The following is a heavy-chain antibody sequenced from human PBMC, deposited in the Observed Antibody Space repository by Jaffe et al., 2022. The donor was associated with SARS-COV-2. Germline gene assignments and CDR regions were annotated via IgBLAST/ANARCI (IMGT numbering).Heavy chain of an antibody. D-gene: IGHD3-10*01. Sequence: DVQLVESGGGLAQPGGSLRLSCAASGFTFSSHWMYWVRQVPGKGLVWVSRIKGDGSFTTYADSVQGRFTISRDNAKNTLYLQMNSLRAEDAAVYYCARDRWYGSGTLDYWGQGTLVTVSS. V-gene: IGHV3-74*01. CDR3: ARDRWYGSGTLDY. CDR2: IKGDGSFT. CDR1: GFTFSSHW. J-gene: IGHJ4*02.